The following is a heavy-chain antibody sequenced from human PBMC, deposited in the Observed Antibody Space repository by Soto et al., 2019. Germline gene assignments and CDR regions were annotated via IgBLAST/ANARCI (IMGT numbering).Heavy chain of an antibody. CDR3: ARSRVNMTDNYYYYGMDV. J-gene: IGHJ6*02. CDR2: INPSGGST. V-gene: IGHV1-46*01. CDR1: RYTFSSYY. Sequence: RYTFSSYYINWVRQAPRHRLEWMGIINPSGGSTSYAQKFQGRVTMTRDTSTSTVYMELSSLRSEDTAVYYCARSRVNMTDNYYYYGMDVWGQGTTVPVSS. D-gene: IGHD2-21*01.